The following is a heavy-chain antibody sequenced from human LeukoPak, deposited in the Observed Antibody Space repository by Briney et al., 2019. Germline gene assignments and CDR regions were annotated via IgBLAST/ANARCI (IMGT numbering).Heavy chain of an antibody. V-gene: IGHV3-21*01. CDR2: IGSSSNYI. D-gene: IGHD6-13*01. Sequence: GRSPRLSCAASGFTVSSNYMNWVRQAPGKGLEWVSSIGSSSNYIYYAGSLKGRSTISRDNAKNSLYLQMSSLRAEDTAVYFCARSLSSSWYGAFDIWGQGTMVTVSS. CDR3: ARSLSSSWYGAFDI. CDR1: GFTVSSNY. J-gene: IGHJ3*02.